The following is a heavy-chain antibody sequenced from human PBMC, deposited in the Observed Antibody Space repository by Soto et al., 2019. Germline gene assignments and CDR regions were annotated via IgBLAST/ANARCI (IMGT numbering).Heavy chain of an antibody. CDR2: VSGSAGST. D-gene: IGHD3-3*01. V-gene: IGHV3-23*01. CDR3: AKDASSGITAFDS. Sequence: EVQLLESGGGLVQPGGSLRLSCAASGFTFSSYAMSWVRQAPGKGLEWVSVVSGSAGSTYYADSVKGRFTISRDNSKNTGYLQMNSLRAEDTAVYYWAKDASSGITAFDSWGRGTVVTVSS. CDR1: GFTFSSYA. J-gene: IGHJ2*01.